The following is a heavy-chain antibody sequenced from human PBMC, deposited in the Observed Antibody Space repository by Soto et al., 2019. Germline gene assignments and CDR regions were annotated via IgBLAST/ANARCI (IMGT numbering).Heavy chain of an antibody. CDR3: AKDPYSYGYTDY. CDR2: ISGSGGST. CDR1: GFTFSSYA. Sequence: EVQLLESGGGLVQPGGSLRLSCAASGFTFSSYAMSWVRQAPGKGLEWVSAISGSGGSTYYADSVKGRFTISRDNSRNTLYLQMNSLRAEDTAVYYCAKDPYSYGYTDYWGQGTLVTVSS. D-gene: IGHD5-18*01. V-gene: IGHV3-23*01. J-gene: IGHJ4*02.